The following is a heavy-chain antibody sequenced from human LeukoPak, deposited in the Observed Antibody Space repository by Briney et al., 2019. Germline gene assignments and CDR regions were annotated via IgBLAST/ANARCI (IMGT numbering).Heavy chain of an antibody. CDR2: INGDGSSI. D-gene: IGHD2-8*01. V-gene: IGHV3-74*01. Sequence: GGSLRLSCAASGLTLSYYWMHWVRQAPGEGLVWVSRINGDGSSIRYADSVKGRFTISRDNAKNTLYLQINSLRAEDTAVYYCARALMGVEDYWGQGTLVTVSS. CDR3: ARALMGVEDY. J-gene: IGHJ4*02. CDR1: GLTLSYYW.